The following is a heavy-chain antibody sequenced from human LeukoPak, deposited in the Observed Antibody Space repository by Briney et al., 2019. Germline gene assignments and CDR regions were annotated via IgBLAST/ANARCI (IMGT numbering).Heavy chain of an antibody. V-gene: IGHV3-23*01. D-gene: IGHD2-15*01. CDR2: ISGSAATT. CDR1: GFTFSTYG. CDR3: AKDRVAEHSGWFDP. Sequence: GGSLRLSCAASGFTFSTYGMTWVRQAPGKGLEWVSAISGSAATTFYADSVKGRFTISRDNSKNTLYLQMNSLRAEDTAVYYCAKDRVAEHSGWFDPWGQGTLVTVSS. J-gene: IGHJ5*02.